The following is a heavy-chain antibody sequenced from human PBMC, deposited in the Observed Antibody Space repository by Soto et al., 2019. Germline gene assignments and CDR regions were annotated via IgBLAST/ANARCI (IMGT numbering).Heavy chain of an antibody. Sequence: EVQLLESGGGLVQPEGSLRLSCAASGFTFSSYAMRWVRQAPGKGLEWVSTISGSGGSTHYADSVKGRFTISRDNSKNTLYLQMTSLRAEDTAVYYCAKFYGGNSAHTYTIDPWGQGTLVTVSS. J-gene: IGHJ5*02. D-gene: IGHD2-21*02. CDR2: ISGSGGST. CDR3: AKFYGGNSAHTYTIDP. V-gene: IGHV3-23*01. CDR1: GFTFSSYA.